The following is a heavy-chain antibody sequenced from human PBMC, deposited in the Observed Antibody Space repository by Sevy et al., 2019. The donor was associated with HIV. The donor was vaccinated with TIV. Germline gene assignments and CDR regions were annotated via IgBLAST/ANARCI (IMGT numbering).Heavy chain of an antibody. CDR2: ISRSSSTI. CDR1: GFTFSSYI. V-gene: IGHV3-48*01. Sequence: GGSLRLSCAASGFTFSSYIMNWVRQAPGKGLEWVSYISRSSSTIYYADSVKGRFTISRDNAKNSLYLQMNSLRAEDTAVYYCARDADRYYYDSSGPLFDYWGQGTLVTVSS. J-gene: IGHJ4*02. CDR3: ARDADRYYYDSSGPLFDY. D-gene: IGHD3-22*01.